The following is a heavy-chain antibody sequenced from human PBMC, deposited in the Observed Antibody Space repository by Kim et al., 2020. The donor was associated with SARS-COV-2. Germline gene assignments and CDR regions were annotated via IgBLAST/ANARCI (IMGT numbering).Heavy chain of an antibody. J-gene: IGHJ6*02. D-gene: IGHD6-13*01. Sequence: AQKFQERVTITRDMSTSTAYMELSSLRSEDTAVYYCAAPHSSSWWNGMDVWGQGTTVTVSS. V-gene: IGHV1-58*01. CDR3: AAPHSSSWWNGMDV.